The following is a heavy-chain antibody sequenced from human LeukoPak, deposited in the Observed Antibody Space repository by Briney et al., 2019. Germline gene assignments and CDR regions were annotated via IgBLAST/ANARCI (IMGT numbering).Heavy chain of an antibody. CDR3: ANFRSRYYFDY. Sequence: SETLSLTCTVSGGSISTYYWSWIRQPPGKGLEWIGYIYYTGSTNYNPSLKSRVTISVDTSTNQFSLKLSSVTAADTAVYYCANFRSRYYFDYWGQGTLVTVSS. J-gene: IGHJ4*02. V-gene: IGHV4-59*01. CDR2: IYYTGST. CDR1: GGSISTYY.